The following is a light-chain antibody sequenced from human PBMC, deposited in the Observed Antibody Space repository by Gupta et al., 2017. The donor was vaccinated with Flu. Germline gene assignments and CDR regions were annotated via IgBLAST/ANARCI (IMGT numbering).Light chain of an antibody. J-gene: IGLJ3*02. CDR2: SNN. Sequence: RVTIFCSGSRSKIGGNPGNWYQHLPGTAPKLLIYSNNQRPAGVPDRFSGSKSGTSASLAISGLQYEDEGDYYCAAWEDSRKGVFGGGTKLTVL. CDR1: RSKIGGNP. CDR3: AAWEDSRKGV. V-gene: IGLV1-44*01.